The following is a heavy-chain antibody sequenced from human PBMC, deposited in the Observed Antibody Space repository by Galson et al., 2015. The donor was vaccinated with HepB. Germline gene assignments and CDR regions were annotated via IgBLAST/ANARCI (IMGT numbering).Heavy chain of an antibody. CDR1: GYSFPTYW. J-gene: IGHJ4*02. CDR3: ARQGGSNSSEGDY. Sequence: QSGAEVKKPGESLKITCKGSGYSFPTYWIAWGREMSGKGLEWMWIIYPDDSDTRYSPSFQGQVTISADKSISTAYLQYSSLKASDTAMYYRARQGGSNSSEGDYWGQGTLLTVSS. D-gene: IGHD6-6*01. V-gene: IGHV5-51*01. CDR2: IYPDDSDT.